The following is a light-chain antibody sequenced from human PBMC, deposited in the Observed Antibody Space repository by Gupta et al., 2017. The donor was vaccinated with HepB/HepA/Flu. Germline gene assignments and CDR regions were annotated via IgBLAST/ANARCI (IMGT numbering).Light chain of an antibody. CDR3: AAWDDSRNGQV. J-gene: IGLJ3*02. Sequence: QSVLPQPPSASGPPGQRVTISCSGSSSNIGSNTVSWYQQRPGTAPKLLIYSNNQRPSGVPERFSGSKYGTSAALAISGLQAEDEADYYCAAWDDSRNGQVFGGGTKLTVL. CDR2: SNN. V-gene: IGLV1-44*01. CDR1: SSNIGSNT.